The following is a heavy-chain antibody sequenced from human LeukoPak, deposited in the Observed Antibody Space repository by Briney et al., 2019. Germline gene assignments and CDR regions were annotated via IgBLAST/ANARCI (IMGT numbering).Heavy chain of an antibody. J-gene: IGHJ3*02. D-gene: IGHD1-26*01. Sequence: QTLSLTCAXSGGSISSGGYSWSWIRQPPGKGLEWIGYIYHSGSTYYNPSLKSRVTISVDRSKNQFSLKLSSVTAADTAVYYCARGETDDAFDIWGQGTMVTVSS. CDR1: GGSISSGGYS. CDR2: IYHSGST. CDR3: ARGETDDAFDI. V-gene: IGHV4-30-2*01.